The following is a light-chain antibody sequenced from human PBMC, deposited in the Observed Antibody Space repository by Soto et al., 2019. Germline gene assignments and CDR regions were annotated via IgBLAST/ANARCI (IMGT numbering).Light chain of an antibody. Sequence: DIQMTQSPSSLSASVGDRVTITCRASQAISNYLAWYQQKSGKVPKLLMYATSTLQSGVPSRFSGSGSGTDFTLTISSLQPEDVATYYCQKYDSGLAFTFGPGTRVDLK. CDR1: QAISNY. CDR2: ATS. J-gene: IGKJ3*01. V-gene: IGKV1-27*01. CDR3: QKYDSGLAFT.